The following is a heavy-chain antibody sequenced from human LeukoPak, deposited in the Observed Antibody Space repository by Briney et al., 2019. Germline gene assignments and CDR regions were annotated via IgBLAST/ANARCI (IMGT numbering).Heavy chain of an antibody. CDR3: ARDQDDYGGNSPLGY. CDR2: INTDGSST. J-gene: IGHJ4*02. V-gene: IGHV3-74*01. D-gene: IGHD4-23*01. CDR1: GFTFSSYW. Sequence: GGSLRLSCAASGFTFSSYWMHWVRQAPGKGLVWVSRINTDGSSTSYADSVKGRFTIPRDNAKNTLYLQMNSLRAEDTAVYYCARDQDDYGGNSPLGYWGQGTLVTVSS.